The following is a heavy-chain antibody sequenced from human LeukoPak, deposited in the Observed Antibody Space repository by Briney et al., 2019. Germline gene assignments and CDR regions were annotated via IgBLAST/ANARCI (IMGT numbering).Heavy chain of an antibody. CDR2: INTNTGNP. Sequence: GASVKVSCKASGYTFTSYAMNWVRQAPGQGLEWMGWINTNTGNPTYAQGFTGRFVFSLDTSVSTAYLQISSLKTEDTAVYYCARRAIAAAGTPAEYFQHWGQGTLVTVSS. CDR3: ARRAIAAAGTPAEYFQH. D-gene: IGHD6-13*01. CDR1: GYTFTSYA. V-gene: IGHV7-4-1*02. J-gene: IGHJ1*01.